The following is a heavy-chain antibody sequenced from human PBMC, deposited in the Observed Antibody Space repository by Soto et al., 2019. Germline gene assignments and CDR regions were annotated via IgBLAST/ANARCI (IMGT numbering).Heavy chain of an antibody. Sequence: GESLRLSCAASGFTFSTYAMHWVRQAPGKGLEWVVVISYDGSNKYYADSVKGRFTISRDNSKNTLYLQMNSLRAEDTAVYYCAREVAAPSDYYYGLDVWGQGTTVNVS. J-gene: IGHJ6*02. CDR2: ISYDGSNK. D-gene: IGHD2-15*01. V-gene: IGHV3-30-3*01. CDR3: AREVAAPSDYYYGLDV. CDR1: GFTFSTYA.